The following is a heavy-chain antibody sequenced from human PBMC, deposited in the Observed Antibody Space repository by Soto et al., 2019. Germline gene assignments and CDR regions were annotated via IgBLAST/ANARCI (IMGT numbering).Heavy chain of an antibody. Sequence: PGGSLHLSCSASGFTFRSYAMGWVRQGPGKGLEWVAVVSIGGSTHYADSVRGRFTISRDNSKNTLSLQMNSLTAEDTAVYFCAKRRGAGGHFDYWGQGDLVTGSA. D-gene: IGHD2-15*01. CDR2: VSIGGST. J-gene: IGHJ4*02. CDR3: AKRRGAGGHFDY. CDR1: GFTFRSYA. V-gene: IGHV3-23*01.